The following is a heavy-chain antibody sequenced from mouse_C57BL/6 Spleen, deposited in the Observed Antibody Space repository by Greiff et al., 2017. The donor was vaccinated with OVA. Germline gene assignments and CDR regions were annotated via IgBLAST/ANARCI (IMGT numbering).Heavy chain of an antibody. CDR2: IDPSDSYT. CDR1: GYTFTSYW. D-gene: IGHD2-1*01. V-gene: IGHV1-50*01. J-gene: IGHJ3*01. Sequence: QVQLQQPGAELVKPGASVKLSCKASGYTFTSYWMQWVKQRPGQGLEWIGEIDPSDSYTNYNQKFKGKATLTVDTSSSAAYMQRSSLTSEDSAVYYCARRGGNFFAYWGQGTLVTVSA. CDR3: ARRGGNFFAY.